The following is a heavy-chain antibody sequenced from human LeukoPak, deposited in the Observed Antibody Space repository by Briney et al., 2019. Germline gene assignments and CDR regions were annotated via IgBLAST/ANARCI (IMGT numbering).Heavy chain of an antibody. Sequence: SETLSLTCTVSGGSISSYYWSWIRQPPGKGLEWIGYIYYSGSTNYNPSLKSRVTISVDTSKNQFSLKLSSVTAADTAVYYCARSHFPVGATGFDYWGQGTLVTVSS. CDR3: ARSHFPVGATGFDY. D-gene: IGHD1-26*01. V-gene: IGHV4-59*01. CDR1: GGSISSYY. J-gene: IGHJ4*02. CDR2: IYYSGST.